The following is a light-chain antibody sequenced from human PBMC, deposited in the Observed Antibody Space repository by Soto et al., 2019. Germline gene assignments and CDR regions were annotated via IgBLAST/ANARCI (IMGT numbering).Light chain of an antibody. CDR2: TNN. Sequence: QSVLTQPPSASGTPGQRVTISCSGSSSNIGSNTVNWYQQLPRTAPKLLIYTNNQRPSGVPDRFSGSKSGTSASLAISGLQSEYEAAYYCATWDDSLNGPVFGGGTKLTVL. CDR1: SSNIGSNT. V-gene: IGLV1-44*01. CDR3: ATWDDSLNGPV. J-gene: IGLJ2*01.